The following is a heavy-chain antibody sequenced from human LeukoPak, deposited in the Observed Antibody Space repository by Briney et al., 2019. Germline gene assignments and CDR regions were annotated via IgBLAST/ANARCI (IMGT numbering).Heavy chain of an antibody. CDR3: ARGYICSGGTCYSRLWFDP. CDR1: GYTFTGYY. J-gene: IGHJ5*02. D-gene: IGHD2-15*01. CDR2: INPNNGGT. V-gene: IGHV1-2*02. Sequence: ASVKVSCKASGYTFTGYYMHWVRQAPGQGLEWMGWINPNNGGTKYVQKFQGRVTMTRDTSISTAYMQLSRLRSDDTAVYYCARGYICSGGTCYSRLWFDPWGQGTLVSVSS.